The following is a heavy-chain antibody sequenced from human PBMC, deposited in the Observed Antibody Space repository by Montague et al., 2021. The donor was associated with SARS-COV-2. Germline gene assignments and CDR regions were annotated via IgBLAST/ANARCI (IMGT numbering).Heavy chain of an antibody. D-gene: IGHD2-21*02. CDR3: ARDLLPPRTAIKTNFFGLDA. V-gene: IGHV4-59*01. CDR1: GGFISSSY. Sequence: SETLSLTCTVPGGFISSSYWSWILQPPGKGLEWIVYNYHNGKTNYNPSLKSRVTILIDTSMNQFSLSLSSMTAADTTVYFCARDLLPPRTAIKTNFFGLDAWGQGTTVIVSS. J-gene: IGHJ6*02. CDR2: NYHNGKT.